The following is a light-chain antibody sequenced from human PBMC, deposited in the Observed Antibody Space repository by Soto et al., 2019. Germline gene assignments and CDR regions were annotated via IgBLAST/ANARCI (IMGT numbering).Light chain of an antibody. CDR2: YDS. CDR1: NIGSKS. Sequence: SYELTQPPSVSVAPGKTARIICGGNNIGSKSVHWYQQKPGQAPVLVIYYDSDWPSGIPERFSGSNSGNTATLTISRVEAGDEADYYCQVWDSSSDHVVFGGGTKLTVL. J-gene: IGLJ2*01. V-gene: IGLV3-21*04. CDR3: QVWDSSSDHVV.